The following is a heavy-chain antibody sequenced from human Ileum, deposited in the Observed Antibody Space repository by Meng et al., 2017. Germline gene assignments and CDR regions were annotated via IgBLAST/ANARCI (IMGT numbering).Heavy chain of an antibody. D-gene: IGHD4-23*01. CDR2: ISHSGST. V-gene: IGHV4-4*02. CDR1: SGSITSDTY. CDR3: ARHGGYYQGF. J-gene: IGHJ4*02. Sequence: VQLKGSGPGLVKPSGPLSLTCAVSSGSITSDTYWSWVRLPPGKGLEWIGQISHSGSTFYNPSLKSRVTMSVDKSKSQFSLMLTSVTAADTAVYYCARHGGYYQGFWGQGTLVTVSS.